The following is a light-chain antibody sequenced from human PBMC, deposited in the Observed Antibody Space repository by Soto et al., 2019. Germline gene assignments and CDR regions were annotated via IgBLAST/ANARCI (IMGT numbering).Light chain of an antibody. CDR2: DAS. J-gene: IGKJ3*01. V-gene: IGKV3D-11*01. CDR3: QQRSNWHPT. CDR1: QGVSSY. Sequence: EIVLTQSPATLSLSPGERATLSCRASQGVSSYLAWYQQKPGQAPRLLIYDASNRATGIPARFSGSGPGKDFTLTISSLEPEDFAVYYCQQRSNWHPTFGPGTKVDIK.